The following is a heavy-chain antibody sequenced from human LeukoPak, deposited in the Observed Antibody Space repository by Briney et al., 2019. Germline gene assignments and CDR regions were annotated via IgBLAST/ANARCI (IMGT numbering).Heavy chain of an antibody. J-gene: IGHJ4*02. V-gene: IGHV4-39*01. D-gene: IGHD2-15*01. CDR3: ARRLVPATQGHY. CDR1: GGSISGSSYY. CDR2: ISYSGST. Sequence: PSETLSLTCTVSGGSISGSSYYWGWSRQPPGEGLEWIGSISYSGSTYYNPSLKSRVTISVDTPKNQFSLKLSSVTAADTAVYYCARRLVPATQGHYWGQGTLVTISS.